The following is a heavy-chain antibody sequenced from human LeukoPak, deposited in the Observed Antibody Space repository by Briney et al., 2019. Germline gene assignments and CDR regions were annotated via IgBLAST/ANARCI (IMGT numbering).Heavy chain of an antibody. Sequence: SETLSLTCAVYGGSFSGYYWSWIRQPPGKGLEWIGEINHSGSTNYNPSLKSRVTISVDTSKNQFSLKLSSVTAADTAVYYCARRRTYCSGGSCYSLFGYWGQGTLVTVSS. CDR3: ARRRTYCSGGSCYSLFGY. CDR2: INHSGST. CDR1: GGSFSGYY. J-gene: IGHJ4*02. V-gene: IGHV4-34*01. D-gene: IGHD2-15*01.